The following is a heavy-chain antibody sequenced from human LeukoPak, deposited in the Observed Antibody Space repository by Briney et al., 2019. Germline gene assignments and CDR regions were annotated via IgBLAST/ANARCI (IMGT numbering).Heavy chain of an antibody. V-gene: IGHV3-21*01. CDR2: ISRSSSYI. CDR1: GFTFSSYT. J-gene: IGHJ4*02. D-gene: IGHD3-10*01. Sequence: GGSLRLSCAASGFTFSSYTMHWVRQAPGEWLEWVSSISRSSSYIYYADSLKGRFTISRDDAKNSLYLQLSSLSAEDTGVYYCARDQSGRSFIFDYWGQGTLVTVSS. CDR3: ARDQSGRSFIFDY.